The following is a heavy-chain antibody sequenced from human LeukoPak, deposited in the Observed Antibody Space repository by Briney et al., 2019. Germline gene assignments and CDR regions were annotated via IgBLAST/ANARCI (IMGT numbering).Heavy chain of an antibody. CDR3: ARQDPYGSGISPLDY. D-gene: IGHD3-10*01. CDR2: IIPIFGTA. Sequence: SVKVSCKASGYTFTSYGISWVRQAPGQGLEWMGRIIPIFGTANYAQKFQGRVTITTDKSTSTAYMELSSLRSEDTAVYYCARQDPYGSGISPLDYWGQGTLVTVSS. CDR1: GYTFTSYG. V-gene: IGHV1-69*05. J-gene: IGHJ4*02.